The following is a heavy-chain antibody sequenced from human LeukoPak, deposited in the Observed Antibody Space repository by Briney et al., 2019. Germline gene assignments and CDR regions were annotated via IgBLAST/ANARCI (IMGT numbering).Heavy chain of an antibody. V-gene: IGHV4-39*01. D-gene: IGHD2-2*01. CDR2: ICYSGST. CDR1: GGSISSSSYY. CDR3: ARTTEGYCSSTRCYGFDYYYYMDV. J-gene: IGHJ6*03. Sequence: SETLSLTCTVSGGSISSSSYYWGWIRQPPGKGLEWIGSICYSGSTYYNPSLKSRVTISVDTSKNQFSLKLNSVTAADTAVYYCARTTEGYCSSTRCYGFDYYYYMDVWGKGTTVTISS.